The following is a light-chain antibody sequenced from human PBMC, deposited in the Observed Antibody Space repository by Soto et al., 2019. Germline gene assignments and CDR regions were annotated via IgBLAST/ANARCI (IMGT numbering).Light chain of an antibody. V-gene: IGKV3-15*01. CDR2: AAS. J-gene: IGKJ1*01. Sequence: EIVLTQSPGTLSLSPGERATLSCRASQSVSSNLAWYQQKPGQAPRLLIYAASTRATAVPARFSGSGSGTDFTLTISSLQSEDFAVYYCQPYTDWLGTFVQ. CDR1: QSVSSN. CDR3: QPYTDWLGT.